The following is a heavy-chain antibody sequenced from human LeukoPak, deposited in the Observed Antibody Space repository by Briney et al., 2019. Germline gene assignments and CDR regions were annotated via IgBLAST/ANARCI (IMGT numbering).Heavy chain of an antibody. D-gene: IGHD1-26*01. Sequence: GGSLRLSCAASGFTFSSNSMNWVRQAPGKGLEWVSYISSTGGTIYYADSMKGRFTISRDNSKNTLYLQMNSLRAEDTAVYYCAKDKSRDKIVGATHFDYWGQGTLVTVSS. CDR2: ISSTGGTI. CDR1: GFTFSSNS. CDR3: AKDKSRDKIVGATHFDY. J-gene: IGHJ4*02. V-gene: IGHV3-48*01.